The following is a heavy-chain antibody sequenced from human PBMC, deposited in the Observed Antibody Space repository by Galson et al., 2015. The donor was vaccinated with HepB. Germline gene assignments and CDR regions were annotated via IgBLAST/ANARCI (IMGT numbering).Heavy chain of an antibody. V-gene: IGHV3-33*01. D-gene: IGHD2-15*01. Sequence: SLRLSCAASGFTFNNYGLHWVRQAPGKGLEWVAYDGSNKYYADSVRGRFSVSRDTSKNTLYLQMNSLRAEDTAVYYCARDEADCIGSSCYFDYCGQGTLVTVSP. J-gene: IGHJ4*02. CDR1: GFTFNNYG. CDR3: ARDEADCIGSSCYFDY. CDR2: YDGSNK.